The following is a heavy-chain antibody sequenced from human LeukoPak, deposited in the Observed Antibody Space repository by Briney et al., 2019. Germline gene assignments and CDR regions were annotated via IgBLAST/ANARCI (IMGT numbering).Heavy chain of an antibody. V-gene: IGHV3-53*01. J-gene: IGHJ4*02. CDR2: IYNGGST. D-gene: IGHD2-2*01. CDR3: ARGGEYQLPLDS. CDR1: GFTVSSNY. Sequence: GGSLRLSCAVSGFTVSSNYMSWVRQATGKGLEWVSVIYNGGSTYYSGSVKGRFTVSRDNSKTTLYLLMNSLRADDTALCYCARGGEYQLPLDSWGQGTLVTVYS.